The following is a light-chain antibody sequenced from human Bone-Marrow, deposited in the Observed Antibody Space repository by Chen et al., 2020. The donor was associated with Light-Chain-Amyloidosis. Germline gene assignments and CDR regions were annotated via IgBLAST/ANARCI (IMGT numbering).Light chain of an antibody. Sequence: SYVLTQPSSVSVAPGQTATIACGGNNIGSTIVHWYQQTPGQAPLLVVYDDSDRPSGIPERLSGSKSGNTATLTISRVEAGDEADYYCQVWDRRSDRPVFGGGTKLTVL. J-gene: IGLJ3*02. CDR1: NIGSTI. CDR3: QVWDRRSDRPV. V-gene: IGLV3-21*02. CDR2: DDS.